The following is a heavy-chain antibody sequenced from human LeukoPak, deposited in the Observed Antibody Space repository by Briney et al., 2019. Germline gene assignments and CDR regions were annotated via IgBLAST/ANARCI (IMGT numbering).Heavy chain of an antibody. V-gene: IGHV3-53*01. CDR2: INSGGAT. D-gene: IGHD6-13*01. CDR3: ARVPGYS. J-gene: IGHJ4*02. CDR1: GFDVGRNY. Sequence: PGGSLRLSCAASGFDVGRNYMTWVRQAPGKGLEWVSFINSGGATYYADSVRGRFTISRDSSKNTLYLQMNSLRVEDTAVYYCARVPGYSWGQGTLVTVSS.